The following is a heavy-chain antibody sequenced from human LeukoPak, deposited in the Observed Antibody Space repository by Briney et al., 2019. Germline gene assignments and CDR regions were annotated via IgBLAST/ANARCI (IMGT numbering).Heavy chain of an antibody. J-gene: IGHJ6*02. Sequence: ASETLSLTCTVSGGSISSYYWSWIRQPPGKGLEWIGYIYYSGSTNYNPSLKSRVTISVDTSKNQFSLKLSSVTAADTAVYYCAGFYSSSSSFYYYYCGMDVWGQGTTVTVSS. V-gene: IGHV4-59*08. CDR1: GGSISSYY. D-gene: IGHD6-6*01. CDR3: AGFYSSSSSFYYYYCGMDV. CDR2: IYYSGST.